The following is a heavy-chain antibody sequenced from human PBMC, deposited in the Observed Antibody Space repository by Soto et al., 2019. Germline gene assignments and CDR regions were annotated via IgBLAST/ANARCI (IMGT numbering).Heavy chain of an antibody. D-gene: IGHD3-16*02. V-gene: IGHV4-39*01. J-gene: IGHJ4*02. Sequence: SETLSLTCTVSGDSISSSTYYWGWIRQSPGKGLEWIGNIHYSGSTYYNPSLKSRVTISVDTSKNQFSLKLSSVTAADTAVYYCASYYVSGDYRSFDYWGQGTLVTVSS. CDR2: IHYSGST. CDR1: GDSISSSTYY. CDR3: ASYYVSGDYRSFDY.